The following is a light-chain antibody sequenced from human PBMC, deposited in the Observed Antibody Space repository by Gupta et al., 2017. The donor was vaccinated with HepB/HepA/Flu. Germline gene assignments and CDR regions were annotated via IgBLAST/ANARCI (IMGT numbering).Light chain of an antibody. CDR1: QSISSW. CDR3: QQYNSFPYT. J-gene: IGKJ2*01. Sequence: DIQMTQSPSTLSASVGDRVTITCRASQSISSWLAWYQQKPGKAPKLLIYKASSLESGVPSRFSGSGSGTEFTLTISSLQPDDFATYYCQQYNSFPYTFGQGTKLEI. V-gene: IGKV1-5*03. CDR2: KAS.